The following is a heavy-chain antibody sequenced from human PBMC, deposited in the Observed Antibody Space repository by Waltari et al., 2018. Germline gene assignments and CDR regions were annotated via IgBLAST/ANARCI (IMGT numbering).Heavy chain of an antibody. CDR1: GVPITSNRHY. CDR2: VSYSGTT. J-gene: IGHJ3*01. V-gene: IGHV4-39*05. CDR3: ATYIGASVGTAAFDV. D-gene: IGHD5-12*01. Sequence: QLLLQESGLRQVRPSDTPALIWRVVGVPITSNRHYWAWIRQSPGQGLEWIGTVSYSGTTYISPSLKSRVSVSRDTSKNQVSLILGSVTAADMAVYYCATYIGASVGTAAFDVWGQGTMVTVSS.